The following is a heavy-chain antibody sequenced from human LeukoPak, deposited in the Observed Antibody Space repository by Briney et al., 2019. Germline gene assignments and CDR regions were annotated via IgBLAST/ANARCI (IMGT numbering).Heavy chain of an antibody. V-gene: IGHV3-7*03. CDR3: ARDNPPDY. J-gene: IGHJ4*02. Sequence: GGSLRLSCVASGFTFSSSWMSWVRQAPGKGLEWVANIKQDGSEKSYVESVRGRFTTSRDNAKNSLYLQLNSLRAEDTALYYCARDNPPDYWGQGTLVTVSS. CDR2: IKQDGSEK. CDR1: GFTFSSSW.